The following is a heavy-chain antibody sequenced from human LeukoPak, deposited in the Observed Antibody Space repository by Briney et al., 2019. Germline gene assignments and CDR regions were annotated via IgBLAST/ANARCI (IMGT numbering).Heavy chain of an antibody. CDR1: EYTFTGYY. J-gene: IGHJ6*03. CDR2: INPNSGGT. CDR3: AREGAVVGVYYYYMDV. D-gene: IGHD2-21*01. Sequence: ASVKVSCEASEYTFTGYYMHWVRQAPGQGLEWMGWINPNSGGTNYAQKLQGRVTMTTDTSTSTAYMELRSLRSDDTAVYYCAREGAVVGVYYYYMDVWGKGTTVTVSS. V-gene: IGHV1-2*02.